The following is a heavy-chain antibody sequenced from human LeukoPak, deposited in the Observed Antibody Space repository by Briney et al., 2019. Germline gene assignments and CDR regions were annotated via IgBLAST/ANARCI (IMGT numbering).Heavy chain of an antibody. CDR3: ARERPTTELLWFGEFPHYYYYYMDV. CDR1: GGSISSYY. V-gene: IGHV4-4*07. CDR2: IYNSGST. Sequence: SETLSLTCTVSGGSISSYYWSWIRQPAGKGLEWIGRIYNSGSTTYNPSLKSRVTMSVDTSKNQFSLKLSSVTAADTAVYYCARERPTTELLWFGEFPHYYYYYMDVWGKGTTVTISS. J-gene: IGHJ6*03. D-gene: IGHD3-10*01.